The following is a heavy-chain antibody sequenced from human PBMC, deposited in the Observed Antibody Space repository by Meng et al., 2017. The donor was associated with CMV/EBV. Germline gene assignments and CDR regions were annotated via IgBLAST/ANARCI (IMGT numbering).Heavy chain of an antibody. CDR3: AKDIRVTMVRGGNYYYYGMDV. D-gene: IGHD3-10*01. CDR2: IYSGGSST. CDR1: GFTFSSYA. Sequence: GGSLRLSCAASGFTFSSYAMSWVRQAPGKGLEWVSVIYSGGSSTYYADSVKGRFTISRDNSKNTLYLQMNSLRAEDTAVYYCAKDIRVTMVRGGNYYYYGMDVWGQGTMVTVSS. J-gene: IGHJ6*02. V-gene: IGHV3-23*03.